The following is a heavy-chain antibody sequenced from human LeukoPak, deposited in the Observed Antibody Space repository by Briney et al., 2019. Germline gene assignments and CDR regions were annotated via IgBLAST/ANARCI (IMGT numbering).Heavy chain of an antibody. J-gene: IGHJ5*02. CDR2: ISYSGTT. CDR1: HGSMIDHY. Sequence: NPSETLSLTCTVSHGSMIDHYWSWMRQSPGKGLEYIGYISYSGTTKYNPSLGSRITISLDKSKNQFSLDLDSVTASDTAVYYCARGRDFLSNDIGFDPWGQGSLVTVSS. CDR3: ARGRDFLSNDIGFDP. V-gene: IGHV4-59*11. D-gene: IGHD3-3*01.